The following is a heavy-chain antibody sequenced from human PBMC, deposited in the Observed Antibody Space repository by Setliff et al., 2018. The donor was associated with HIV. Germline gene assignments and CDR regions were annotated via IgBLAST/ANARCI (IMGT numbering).Heavy chain of an antibody. J-gene: IGHJ2*01. Sequence: GGSLRLSCEVSGFTVSNNYMTWVRQAPGKGLEWVSTLYGDGRTFYTDSVQGRFTISRDNSNNIVFLQMNSLRAEDMALYYCAKAEALSGSYFSRGEWYFDLWGRGTLVTVSS. V-gene: IGHV3-53*05. CDR2: LYGDGRT. CDR3: AKAEALSGSYFSRGEWYFDL. D-gene: IGHD3-10*01. CDR1: GFTVSNNY.